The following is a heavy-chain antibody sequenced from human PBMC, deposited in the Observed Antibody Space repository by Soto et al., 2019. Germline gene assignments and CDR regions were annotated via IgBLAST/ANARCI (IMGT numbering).Heavy chain of an antibody. D-gene: IGHD2-15*01. Sequence: SGPTLVNPPQTLTLTCTFSGFSLSTSGMCVSWIRQPPGKALEWLARIDWDDDKYYSTSLKTRLTISKDTSKNQVVLTMTNMDPVDTATYYCARSHLIGGSFAELDYWGQGTLVTVSS. CDR3: ARSHLIGGSFAELDY. CDR1: GFSLSTSGMC. V-gene: IGHV2-70*11. CDR2: IDWDDDK. J-gene: IGHJ4*02.